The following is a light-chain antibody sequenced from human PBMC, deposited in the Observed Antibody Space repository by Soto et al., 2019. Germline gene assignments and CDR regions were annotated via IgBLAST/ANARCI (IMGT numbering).Light chain of an antibody. CDR3: QQYRSSPRT. V-gene: IGKV3-20*01. CDR1: ETVRSN. CDR2: GAS. J-gene: IGKJ1*01. Sequence: VMTQSPDTLSVSPGERATLSCRASETVRSNLAWYQQKPGQAPRLLIYGASNRATGIPDRFGGSGSGADFTLTISRLEPEDSAVYYCQQYRSSPRTFGQGTKVDIK.